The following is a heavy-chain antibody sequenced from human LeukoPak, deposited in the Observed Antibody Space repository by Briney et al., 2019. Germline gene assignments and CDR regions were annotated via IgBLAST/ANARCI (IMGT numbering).Heavy chain of an antibody. Sequence: SGGSLRLSCAASGFTFSSYGMHWVRQAPGKGLEWVAVIWYDGSNKYYADSVKGRFTISRDNSKNTLYLQMNSLRAEDTAVYYCAREAISWEGMDVWGQGTTVTVSS. CDR2: IWYDGSNK. V-gene: IGHV3-33*01. CDR1: GFTFSSYG. D-gene: IGHD1-26*01. CDR3: AREAISWEGMDV. J-gene: IGHJ6*02.